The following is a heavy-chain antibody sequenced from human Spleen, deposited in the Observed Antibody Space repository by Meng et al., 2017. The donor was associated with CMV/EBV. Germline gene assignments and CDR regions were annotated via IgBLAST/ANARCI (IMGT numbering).Heavy chain of an antibody. CDR2: IYPGDSDT. CDR3: ARMAPRVPPYYFDY. D-gene: IGHD2-2*01. V-gene: IGHV5-51*01. J-gene: IGHJ4*02. CDR1: GYSFTSYW. Sequence: KVSCKGSGYSFTSYWIGWVRQMPGKGLEWMGIIYPGDSDTRYSPSFQGQVTISADKSISTAYLQWSSLKASATAMYYCARMAPRVPPYYFDYWGQGTLVTVSS.